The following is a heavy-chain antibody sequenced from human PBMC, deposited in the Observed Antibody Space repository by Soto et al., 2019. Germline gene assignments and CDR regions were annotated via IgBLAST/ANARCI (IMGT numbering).Heavy chain of an antibody. CDR3: AKELTPEQFYPIDS. Sequence: EVQLLESGGGLAQPGGSLRLSCSASVFAFSSYATSWVRQAPGKGLEWVAAITGSGDDAYYSDSVKGRFTISRDNSMNTLSLHMNSLRAEDTAVYFCAKELTPEQFYPIDSWGQGTLVTVSS. V-gene: IGHV3-23*01. D-gene: IGHD6-19*01. CDR2: ITGSGDDA. J-gene: IGHJ4*02. CDR1: VFAFSSYA.